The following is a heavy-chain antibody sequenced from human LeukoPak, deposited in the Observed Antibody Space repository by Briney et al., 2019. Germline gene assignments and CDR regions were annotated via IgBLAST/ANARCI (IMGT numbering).Heavy chain of an antibody. CDR1: LVTVSSNH. J-gene: IGHJ4*02. CDR3: VRDAS. Sequence: GGSLRLSCAVSLVTVSSNHMSWVRQAPGKGLEWVSAIYSGGGTYYADSVKGRFTLSRDISKNTLYLQMNSLRAEDTAVYYCVRDASWGQGTLVTVSS. V-gene: IGHV3-66*01. CDR2: IYSGGGT.